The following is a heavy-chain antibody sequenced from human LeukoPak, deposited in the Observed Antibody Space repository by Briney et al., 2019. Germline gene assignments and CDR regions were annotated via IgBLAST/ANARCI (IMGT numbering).Heavy chain of an antibody. Sequence: PSETLSLTCTVSGGSISSGSYYWSWIRRPAGKGLEWIGRIYTSGSTNCNPSLKSRVTISVDTSKNQFSLKLSSVTAADTAVYYCARVVGTVTTGWYFDLWGRGTLVTVSS. V-gene: IGHV4-61*02. CDR3: ARVVGTVTTGWYFDL. CDR2: IYTSGST. J-gene: IGHJ2*01. CDR1: GGSISSGSYY. D-gene: IGHD4-17*01.